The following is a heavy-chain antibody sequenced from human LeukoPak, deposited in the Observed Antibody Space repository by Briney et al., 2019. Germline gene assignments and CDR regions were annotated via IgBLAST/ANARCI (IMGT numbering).Heavy chain of an antibody. J-gene: IGHJ1*01. CDR3: ARGNSYDSSGYPEYFQN. Sequence: GGSLRLSCAASRFTFSSYSMNWVRQAPGKGLEWVSSISSSSSYIYYADSVKGRFSISRDNAKKSLYLQMNSLRAEDTAVYYCARGNSYDSSGYPEYFQNWGQGTLVTVSS. CDR2: ISSSSSYI. CDR1: RFTFSSYS. D-gene: IGHD3-22*01. V-gene: IGHV3-21*01.